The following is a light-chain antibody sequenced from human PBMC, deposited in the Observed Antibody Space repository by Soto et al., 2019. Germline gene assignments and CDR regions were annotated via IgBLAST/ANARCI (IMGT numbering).Light chain of an antibody. J-gene: IGKJ4*01. CDR2: GAS. Sequence: EIVLTQSPGTLALSPGERATLSCRASQGVTSNFLAWYRQRPGQTPRLLIYGASSRATGIPDRFSGSGSGTDFTLTISRLEPEDFATYYCLQHNSYPLTFGGGTKVDIK. CDR1: QGVTSNF. CDR3: LQHNSYPLT. V-gene: IGKV3-20*01.